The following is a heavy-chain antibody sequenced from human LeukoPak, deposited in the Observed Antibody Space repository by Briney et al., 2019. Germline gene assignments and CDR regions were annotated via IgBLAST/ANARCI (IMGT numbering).Heavy chain of an antibody. J-gene: IGHJ1*01. V-gene: IGHV3-74*01. CDR1: GFTFSRYW. CDR3: ATGNYYDSRGYYTFGH. CDR2: INGDGSTT. Sequence: GGSLRLSCAASGFTFSRYWMTWVGQAPGKGLGWVSGINGDGSTTSYADSVKGGFTISRDNAKNTLYLQMNSLRAEDTAVYYCATGNYYDSRGYYTFGHWGQGTLVTVSS. D-gene: IGHD3-22*01.